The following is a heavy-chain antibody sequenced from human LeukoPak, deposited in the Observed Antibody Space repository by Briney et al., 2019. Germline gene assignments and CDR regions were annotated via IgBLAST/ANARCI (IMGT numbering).Heavy chain of an antibody. CDR2: ISYDGSNK. CDR1: GFTFGSYA. V-gene: IGHV3-30*04. Sequence: GRSLRLSCAASGFTFGSYAMHWVRQAPSKGLEWVAVISYDGSNKYYADSVKGRFTISRDNSKNTLYLQMNSLRAEDTAVYYCARDLTTYYDILTGYRSSNWFDPWGQGTLVTVSS. CDR3: ARDLTTYYDILTGYRSSNWFDP. D-gene: IGHD3-9*01. J-gene: IGHJ5*02.